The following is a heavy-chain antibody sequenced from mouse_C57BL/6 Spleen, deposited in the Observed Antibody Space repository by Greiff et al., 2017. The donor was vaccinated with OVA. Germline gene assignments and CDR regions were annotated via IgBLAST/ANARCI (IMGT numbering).Heavy chain of an antibody. Sequence: VHVKQSGPELVKPGASVKISCKASGYSFTGYYMNWVKQSPEKSLEWIGEINPSTGGTTYNQKFKAKATLTVDKSSSTAYMQLKSLTSEDSAVYYCAREGFRGAMDYWGQGTSVTVSS. J-gene: IGHJ4*01. V-gene: IGHV1-42*01. CDR2: INPSTGGT. CDR3: AREGFRGAMDY. CDR1: GYSFTGYY.